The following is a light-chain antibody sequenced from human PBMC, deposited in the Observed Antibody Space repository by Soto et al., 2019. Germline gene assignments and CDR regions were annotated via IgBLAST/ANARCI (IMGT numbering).Light chain of an antibody. Sequence: EIVLTQSPGTLSLSPGEGATLSCRASQSVASSYLAWYQQKPGQAPRLLIYGASNRATGIPDRFSGGGSGTDFTLTISRLEPEDFAVYYCQQYGSSSYTFGQG. CDR2: GAS. J-gene: IGKJ2*01. CDR3: QQYGSSSYT. V-gene: IGKV3-20*01. CDR1: QSVASSY.